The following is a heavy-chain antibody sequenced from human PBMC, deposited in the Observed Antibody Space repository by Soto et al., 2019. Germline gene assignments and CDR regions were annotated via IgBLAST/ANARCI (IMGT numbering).Heavy chain of an antibody. Sequence: QITLKESGPTLVKPTQTLTLTCTFSGFSLSTSGVGVGWIRQPPGKALEWLALIYWDDDKRYSPSLKSRLTITKDTSNYDVVLTSINIDHVDSATSYSAHLEAQRGRDYYHDGIDVWGQGTTVTVSS. V-gene: IGHV2-5*02. CDR2: IYWDDDK. J-gene: IGHJ6*02. CDR3: AHLEAQRGRDYYHDGIDV. D-gene: IGHD6-25*01. CDR1: GFSLSTSGVG.